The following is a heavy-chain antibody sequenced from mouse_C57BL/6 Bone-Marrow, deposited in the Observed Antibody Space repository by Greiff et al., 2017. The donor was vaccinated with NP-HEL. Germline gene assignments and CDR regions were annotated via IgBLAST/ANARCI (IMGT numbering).Heavy chain of an antibody. V-gene: IGHV3-1*01. CDR1: GYSITSGYD. CDR3: ARAPSYYGSSPWYFDV. CDR2: ISYSGST. J-gene: IGHJ1*03. Sequence: EVKLMESGPGMVKPSQSLSLTCTVTGYSITSGYDWHWIRHFPGNKLEWMGYISYSGSTNYNPSLKSRISITHDTSKNHFFLKLNSVTTEDTATYYCARAPSYYGSSPWYFDVWGTGTTVTVSS. D-gene: IGHD1-1*01.